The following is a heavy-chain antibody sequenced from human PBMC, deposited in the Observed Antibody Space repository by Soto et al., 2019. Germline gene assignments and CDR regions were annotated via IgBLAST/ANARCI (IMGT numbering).Heavy chain of an antibody. CDR3: ARVISSIARYFDD. CDR1: GFTFSSYS. D-gene: IGHD6-6*01. J-gene: IGHJ4*02. V-gene: IGHV3-48*01. Sequence: EVQLVESGGGLVQPGGSLRLSCAASGFTFSSYSMNWVRQAPGKGLEWVSYISSSSSTIYYADSVKGRFPISRDHARNSLYLQMNSLRAEDRAVYYWARVISSIARYFDDWGQGTLVTVSS. CDR2: ISSSSSTI.